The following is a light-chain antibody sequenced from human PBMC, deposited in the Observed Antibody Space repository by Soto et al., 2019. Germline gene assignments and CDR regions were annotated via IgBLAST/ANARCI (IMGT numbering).Light chain of an antibody. CDR2: EAS. Sequence: QSALTQPASVSGSPGQSITISCTGSTSNVGAYNLVSWYQHHPGEAPKLLISEASKRPSGVSNRFSGSKSGNTASLTISGLLADDEADYYCCSYAGSVTWVFGGGTKLTVL. V-gene: IGLV2-23*01. CDR3: CSYAGSVTWV. CDR1: TSNVGAYNL. J-gene: IGLJ2*01.